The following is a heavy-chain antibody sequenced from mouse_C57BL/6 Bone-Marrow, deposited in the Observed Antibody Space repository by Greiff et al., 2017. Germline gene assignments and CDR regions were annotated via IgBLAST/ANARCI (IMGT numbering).Heavy chain of an antibody. Sequence: QVQLQQSGAELARPGASVKLSCKASGYIFTSYGISWVKQRTGQGLEWIGEIYPRSGNTYYNEKFKGKATLTADKSSSTAYMELRSLTSEDSAVYFCARGGLLLFAYWGQGTLVTVSA. V-gene: IGHV1-81*01. J-gene: IGHJ3*01. D-gene: IGHD2-3*01. CDR3: ARGGLLLFAY. CDR2: IYPRSGNT. CDR1: GYIFTSYG.